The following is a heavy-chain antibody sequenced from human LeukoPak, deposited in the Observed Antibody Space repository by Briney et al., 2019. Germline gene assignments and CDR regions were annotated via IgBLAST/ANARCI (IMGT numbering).Heavy chain of an antibody. V-gene: IGHV3-30-3*01. Sequence: GRSLRLSCAASGFTFSSYAMHWVRQAPGKGLEWVAVISYDGSNKYCADSVKGRFTISRDNSKNTLYLQMNSLRAEDTAVYYCARDRRRYFDYWGQGTLVTVSS. CDR3: ARDRRRYFDY. CDR2: ISYDGSNK. CDR1: GFTFSSYA. J-gene: IGHJ4*02.